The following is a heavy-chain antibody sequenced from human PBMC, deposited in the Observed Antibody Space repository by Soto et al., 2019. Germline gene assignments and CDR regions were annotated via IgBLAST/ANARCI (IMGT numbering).Heavy chain of an antibody. D-gene: IGHD6-19*01. CDR1: GFTFSTYG. CDR3: ANSWSFSSAVHPFDY. V-gene: IGHV3-30*18. J-gene: IGHJ4*02. Sequence: QVQLVESGGGVVQPGRSLRLSCAASGFTFSTYGMHWVRQAPGKGLEWVAVISSDGSNKYYADSVKGRFTISRENSKNTLYLQMTSLRADDTALYFCANSWSFSSAVHPFDYWGQGTLVPVSS. CDR2: ISSDGSNK.